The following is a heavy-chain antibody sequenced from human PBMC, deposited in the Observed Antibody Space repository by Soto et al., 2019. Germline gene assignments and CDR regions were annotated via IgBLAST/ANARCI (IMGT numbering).Heavy chain of an antibody. D-gene: IGHD3-3*01. J-gene: IGHJ3*02. CDR2: INPATGAA. Sequence: QLHLVQSGAVVKKPGASVTVSCSASGYPVTAYYMHWVRQAPGRGLEWMGGINPATGAAKYTQTFQGRVTMPRDTTTSTALMELSGLTSEDTAVFYCARGGGVGVAGSAAFDMWGQGTLVTVSS. CDR1: GYPVTAYY. V-gene: IGHV1-2*02. CDR3: ARGGGVGVAGSAAFDM.